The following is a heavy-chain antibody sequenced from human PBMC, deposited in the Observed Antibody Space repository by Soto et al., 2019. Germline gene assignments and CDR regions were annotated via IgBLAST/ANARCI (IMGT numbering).Heavy chain of an antibody. CDR3: AKETYSGPLDY. J-gene: IGHJ4*02. V-gene: IGHV3-30*18. D-gene: IGHD2-15*01. CDR1: GFTFSSYG. Sequence: QVQLVESGGGVVQPGRTLRLSCAASGFTFSSYGMHWVRQAPGKGLEWVAVISYDGSNKYYADSVKGRFTISRDNSKNTLYLPMNSLRAEDTALYYCAKETYSGPLDYWGQGTLVTVSS. CDR2: ISYDGSNK.